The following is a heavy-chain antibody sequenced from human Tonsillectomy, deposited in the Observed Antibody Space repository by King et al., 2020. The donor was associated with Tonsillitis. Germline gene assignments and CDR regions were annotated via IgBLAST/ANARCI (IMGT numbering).Heavy chain of an antibody. V-gene: IGHV3-53*01. J-gene: IGHJ6*02. CDR1: GFTVSSNY. CDR2: IYSGGST. Sequence: VQLVESGGGLIQPGGSLRLSCAASGFTVSSNYMSWVRQAPGKGLEWVSVIYSGGSTYYADSRKGRLPISRDNSKNTLYLQMNSLIAEDTAVYYCARDRGLSLYYYYGMDVWGQGTTVTVSS. D-gene: IGHD3-10*01. CDR3: ARDRGLSLYYYYGMDV.